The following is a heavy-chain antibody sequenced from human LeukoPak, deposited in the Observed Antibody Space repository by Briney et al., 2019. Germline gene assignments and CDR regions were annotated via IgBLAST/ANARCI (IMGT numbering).Heavy chain of an antibody. D-gene: IGHD5-12*01. CDR3: AREIVATLIGLDY. Sequence: SQTLSLTCAISGDSVSSNSAAWIWIRQSPSRGLEWLGRTYYRSKWYNDYAVSVKSRITINPDTSKNQFSLQLNSVTPEDTAVYYCAREIVATLIGLDYWGQGTLVTVSS. CDR1: GDSVSSNSAA. V-gene: IGHV6-1*01. CDR2: TYYRSKWYN. J-gene: IGHJ4*02.